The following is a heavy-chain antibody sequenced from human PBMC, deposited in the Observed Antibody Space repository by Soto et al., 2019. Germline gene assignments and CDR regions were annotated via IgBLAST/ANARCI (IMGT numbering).Heavy chain of an antibody. V-gene: IGHV1-18*01. CDR2: ISAYNGNT. CDR3: ARDPGYDYIWGSYRGYYFDS. CDR1: GYTFNSYG. Sequence: QVQLGQSGAEVKKPGASVKVSCKASGYTFNSYGISWVRQAPGQGLEWMGWISAYNGNTNYAQKFQGRVTMNTDTSTSTVYMELRSLRSEDTAVYYCARDPGYDYIWGSYRGYYFDSWGQGTLVTVSS. J-gene: IGHJ4*02. D-gene: IGHD3-16*02.